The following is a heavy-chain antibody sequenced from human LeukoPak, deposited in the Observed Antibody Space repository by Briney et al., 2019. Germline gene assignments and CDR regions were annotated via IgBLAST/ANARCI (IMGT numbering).Heavy chain of an antibody. CDR1: GASVSKSNHY. CDR3: ARRSPDSGAYGNYFDS. Sequence: SETLSLICTVSGASVSKSNHYWAWISQPPGKGLEWIGHVYYTGSTHYSASLKSRVTISIDTSKSQFSLQLTSVTAADTARYFCARRSPDSGAYGNYFDSWGQGTLVTASS. CDR2: VYYTGST. J-gene: IGHJ4*02. V-gene: IGHV4-39*01. D-gene: IGHD4-17*01.